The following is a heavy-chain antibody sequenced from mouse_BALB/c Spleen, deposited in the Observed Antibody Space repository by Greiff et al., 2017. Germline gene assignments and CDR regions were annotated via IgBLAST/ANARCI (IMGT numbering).Heavy chain of an antibody. V-gene: IGHV3-2*02. CDR1: GYSITSDYA. J-gene: IGHJ2*01. CDR3: ARELYDGYNFDY. Sequence: EVKLVESGPGLVKPSQSLSLTCTVTGYSITSDYAWNWIRQFPGNKLEWMGYMSYSGSTSYNPSLKSRISITRDTSKNQFFLQLNSVTTEDTATYYCARELYDGYNFDYWGQGTTLTVSS. CDR2: MSYSGST. D-gene: IGHD2-3*01.